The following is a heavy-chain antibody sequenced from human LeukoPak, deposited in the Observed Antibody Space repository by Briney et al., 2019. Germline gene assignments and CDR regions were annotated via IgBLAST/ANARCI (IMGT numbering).Heavy chain of an antibody. D-gene: IGHD7-27*01. CDR2: IWYDGSNK. V-gene: IGHV3-33*01. CDR3: AREGTSHLGAFDI. J-gene: IGHJ3*02. Sequence: GGSLRLSCAASGFTFSSYGMHWVRQAPGKGLEWVAVIWYDGSNKYYADSVKGRFTISRDNSKNTLYLQMNSLRAEDTAVYYCAREGTSHLGAFDIWGQGTMVTVSS. CDR1: GFTFSSYG.